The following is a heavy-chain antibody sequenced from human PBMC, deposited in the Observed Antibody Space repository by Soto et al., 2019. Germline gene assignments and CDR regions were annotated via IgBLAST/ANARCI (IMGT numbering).Heavy chain of an antibody. D-gene: IGHD3-3*01. V-gene: IGHV3-33*01. CDR3: ARDVGGKLRFVDY. Sequence: GGSLRLSCAASGFTFSSYGMHWVRQAPGKGLEWVAVIWYDGSNKYYADSVKGRFTISRDNSKNTLYLQMNSLRAEDTAVYYCARDVGGKLRFVDYWGQGTLVTVSS. CDR1: GFTFSSYG. CDR2: IWYDGSNK. J-gene: IGHJ4*02.